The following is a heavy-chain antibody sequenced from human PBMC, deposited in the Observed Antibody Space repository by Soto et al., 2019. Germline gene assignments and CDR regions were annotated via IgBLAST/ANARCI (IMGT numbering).Heavy chain of an antibody. CDR1: GFTFSSYW. CDR2: IKQDGSEK. CDR3: ARGLRSSYFDY. J-gene: IGHJ4*02. V-gene: IGHV3-7*03. Sequence: PGGPLRLSCTASGFTFSSYWMSWVRQAPGKGLEWVANIKQDGSEKYYVDSVKGRFTISRDNAKNSLYLQMNSLRAEDTAVYYCARGLRSSYFDYWGQGTLVTVSS. D-gene: IGHD6-13*01.